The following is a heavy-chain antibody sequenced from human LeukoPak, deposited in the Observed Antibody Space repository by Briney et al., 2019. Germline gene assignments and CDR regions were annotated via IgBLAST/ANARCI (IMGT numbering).Heavy chain of an antibody. D-gene: IGHD1-26*01. Sequence: SGPTLVKPTQTLTLTCTFSGFSLSTSGVGVGWIRQPPGKALAWPALIYWNDDKRYSPSLKSRLTITKDTSKNQVVLTMTNMDPVDTATYYCAHSLYQEQVLSYWGQGTLVTVSS. CDR3: AHSLYQEQVLSY. J-gene: IGHJ4*02. CDR1: GFSLSTSGVG. CDR2: IYWNDDK. V-gene: IGHV2-5*01.